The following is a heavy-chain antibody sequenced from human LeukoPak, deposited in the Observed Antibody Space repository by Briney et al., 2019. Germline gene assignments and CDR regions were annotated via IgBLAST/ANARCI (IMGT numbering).Heavy chain of an antibody. D-gene: IGHD3-16*01. V-gene: IGHV1-18*01. CDR1: GYTFSSYG. Sequence: ASVTVSCKASGYTFSSYGISWVRQAPGQGLEWMGWISANSGNTNYAQKIQRRVTMTTDTSTSTAYVLLNVLTSDDTAVYCFPLLGEELTIMSWFDPWGQGSLVAVSS. J-gene: IGHJ5*02. CDR2: ISANSGNT. CDR3: PLLGEELTIMSWFDP.